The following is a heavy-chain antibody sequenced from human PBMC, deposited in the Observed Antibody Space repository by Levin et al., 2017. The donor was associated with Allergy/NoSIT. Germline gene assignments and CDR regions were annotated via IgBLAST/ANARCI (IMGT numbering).Heavy chain of an antibody. Sequence: GGSLRLSCEASGFTFSTYAMSWVRQAPGKGLEWVSTISITGGNTYYADSVKGRFTISRDDSKNTLYLQMNSLRAEDTAVYYCARDFTMIVVVTSTHFDYWGQGTLVTVSS. CDR2: ISITGGNT. CDR3: ARDFTMIVVVTSTHFDY. V-gene: IGHV3-23*01. D-gene: IGHD3-22*01. J-gene: IGHJ4*02. CDR1: GFTFSTYA.